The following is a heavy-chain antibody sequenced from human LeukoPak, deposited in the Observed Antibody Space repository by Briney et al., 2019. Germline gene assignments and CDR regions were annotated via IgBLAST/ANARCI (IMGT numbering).Heavy chain of an antibody. Sequence: GASVKVSCKASGGTFSSYTISWVRQAPGQGLEWMGRIIPILGIANYAQKFQGRVTITADKSTSTAYMELSSRRSEDTAVYYCSSHYDSDNWFDPWGQGTLVTVSS. CDR2: IIPILGIA. J-gene: IGHJ5*02. CDR3: SSHYDSDNWFDP. D-gene: IGHD3-3*01. CDR1: GGTFSSYT. V-gene: IGHV1-69*02.